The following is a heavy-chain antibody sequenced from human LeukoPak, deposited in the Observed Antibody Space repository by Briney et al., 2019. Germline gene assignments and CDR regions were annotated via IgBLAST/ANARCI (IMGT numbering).Heavy chain of an antibody. D-gene: IGHD2-21*01. J-gene: IGHJ6*03. Sequence: GESLRLSCTASGFSFSSYTMSWVRQAPGKGLEWISVISASGAGTYYADSVKGRFTISRENSKNTLYLQMNSLRAEDTAVYYCAEGIFNPYYYMDVWGKGTTVTVSS. V-gene: IGHV3-23*01. CDR2: ISASGAGT. CDR1: GFSFSSYT. CDR3: AEGIFNPYYYMDV.